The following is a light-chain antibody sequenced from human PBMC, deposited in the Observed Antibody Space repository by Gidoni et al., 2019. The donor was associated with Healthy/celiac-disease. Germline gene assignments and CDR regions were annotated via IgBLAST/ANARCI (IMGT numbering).Light chain of an antibody. J-gene: IGKJ2*01. Sequence: DIQMTQSPSSLSASVGAGVTITCRASQSISSYLNWYQQKPGKAPKLLIYAASILQSGVPSRFSGSESGTDFTLTIAILHPEDFATSTCQQGYGTPQTFGQGTKLEIK. CDR2: AAS. CDR3: QQGYGTPQT. CDR1: QSISSY. V-gene: IGKV1-39*01.